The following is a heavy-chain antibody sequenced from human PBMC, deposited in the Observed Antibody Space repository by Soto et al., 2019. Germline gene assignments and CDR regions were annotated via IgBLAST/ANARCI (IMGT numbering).Heavy chain of an antibody. CDR2: IYHSGST. CDR1: GGSISSGGYS. V-gene: IGHV4-30-2*01. Sequence: TSETLSLTCAVSGGSISSGGYSWSWIRQPPGKGLEWIGYIYHSGSTYYNPSLKSRVTISVDRSKNQFSLKLSSVTAADTAVYYCARDRHGYSDYWGQGTLVTVSS. CDR3: ARDRHGYSDY. J-gene: IGHJ4*02. D-gene: IGHD5-18*01.